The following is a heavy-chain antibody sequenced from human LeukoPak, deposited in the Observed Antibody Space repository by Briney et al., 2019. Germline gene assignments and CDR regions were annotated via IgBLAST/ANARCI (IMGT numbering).Heavy chain of an antibody. V-gene: IGHV3-43*02. CDR3: ARVRTAMEIGAY. J-gene: IGHJ4*02. CDR2: ISGDGSST. D-gene: IGHD5-18*01. Sequence: PGGSLRLSCAASGFTFDDYAMHWVRQAPGEGLEWVSLISGDGSSTYYGDSVKGRFTISRDNSKNSLYLQMSSLRTEDTALYYCARVRTAMEIGAYWGQGTLVTVSS. CDR1: GFTFDDYA.